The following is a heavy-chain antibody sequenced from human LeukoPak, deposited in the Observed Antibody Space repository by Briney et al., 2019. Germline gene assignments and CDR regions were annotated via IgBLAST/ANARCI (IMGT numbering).Heavy chain of an antibody. V-gene: IGHV4-31*03. CDR2: IYYSGST. CDR3: ARVRAAAGTGNLFDY. CDR1: GGSISSGGYY. J-gene: IGHJ4*02. D-gene: IGHD6-13*01. Sequence: SQTLSLTCTVSGGSISSGGYYWSRIRQHPGKGLEWIGYIYYSGSTYYNPSLKSRVTISVDTSKNQFSLKLSSVTAADTAVYYCARVRAAAGTGNLFDYWGQGTLVTVSS.